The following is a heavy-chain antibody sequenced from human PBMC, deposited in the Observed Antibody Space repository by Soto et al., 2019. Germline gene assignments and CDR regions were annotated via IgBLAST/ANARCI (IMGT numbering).Heavy chain of an antibody. CDR2: IYYSGST. V-gene: IGHV4-59*01. CDR3: ARDRGGGGV. CDR1: GGSISSYY. Sequence: SETLSLTCTVSGGSISSYYWSWIRQPPGKGLEWIGYIYYSGSTNHNPSLKSRVTISVDTSKNQFSLKLSSVTAADTAVYYCARDRGGGGVWGQGTMVTVSS. J-gene: IGHJ3*01. D-gene: IGHD2-15*01.